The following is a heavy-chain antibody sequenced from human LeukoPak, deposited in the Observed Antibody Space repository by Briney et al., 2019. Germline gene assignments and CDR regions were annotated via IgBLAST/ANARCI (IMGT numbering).Heavy chain of an antibody. CDR2: IKQDVSEK. J-gene: IGHJ6*03. V-gene: IGHV3-7*01. CDR3: ARNRRDCSSTSCLGYYYYYMDV. Sequence: GGSLRLSCAASGFTFSSYWMSWVRQAPGKGLEWVANIKQDVSEKYYVDSLKGRFTISRDNAKNSLYLQMNSLRAEDTAVYYCARNRRDCSSTSCLGYYYYYMDVWGKGTTVTVSS. D-gene: IGHD2-2*01. CDR1: GFTFSSYW.